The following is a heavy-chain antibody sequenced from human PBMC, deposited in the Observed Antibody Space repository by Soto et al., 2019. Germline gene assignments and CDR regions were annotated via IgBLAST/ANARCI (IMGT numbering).Heavy chain of an antibody. CDR1: GFSLTTSGVG. V-gene: IGHV2-5*01. CDR3: AHRRGDDYTTMGNWFDP. Sequence: QINLKESGPTLVKPTQTLTLTCTFSGFSLTTSGVGVGWIRQPPGKALEWLALIYWNDDRRYSPYLKNRLTITQETSKNQVVLTLTDIDPVATATYYCAHRRGDDYTTMGNWFDPWGQGTLVTVSS. CDR2: IYWNDDR. D-gene: IGHD3-16*01. J-gene: IGHJ5*02.